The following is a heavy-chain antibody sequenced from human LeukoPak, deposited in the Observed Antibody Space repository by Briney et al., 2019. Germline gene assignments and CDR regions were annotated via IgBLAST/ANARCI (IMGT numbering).Heavy chain of an antibody. CDR2: ISYDGSNK. CDR1: GFTFSTFA. Sequence: GGSLRLSCAASGFTFSTFAMIWVRQAPGKGLEWVAVISYDGSNKYYADSVKGRFTISRDNSKNTLYLQMNSLRAEDTAVYYCAKDKSAVAGMGGVDYWGQGTLVTVSS. V-gene: IGHV3-30*18. D-gene: IGHD6-19*01. CDR3: AKDKSAVAGMGGVDY. J-gene: IGHJ4*02.